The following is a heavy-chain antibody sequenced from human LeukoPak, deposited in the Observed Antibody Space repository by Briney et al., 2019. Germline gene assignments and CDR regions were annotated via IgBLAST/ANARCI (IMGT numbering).Heavy chain of an antibody. V-gene: IGHV3-23*01. CDR1: GFTLSSYA. J-gene: IGHJ6*03. CDR2: ISGSGGST. D-gene: IGHD4-17*01. CDR3: AKYSYGDPPYYYYYYMDV. Sequence: GGSLRLSCAASGFTLSSYAMSWVRQAPGKGLEWVSAISGSGGSTYYADSVKGRFTISRDNSKNTLYLQMNSLRAEDTAVYYCAKYSYGDPPYYYYYYMDVWGKGTTVTVSS.